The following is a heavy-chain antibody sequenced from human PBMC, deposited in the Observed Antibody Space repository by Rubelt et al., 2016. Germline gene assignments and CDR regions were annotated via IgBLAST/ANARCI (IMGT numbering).Heavy chain of an antibody. Sequence: EVQLLESGGDLVQRGGSLRLSCAASGFNFDYYAMSWVRQAPGKGLEWVSVIYSGGSTYYADSVKGRFTISRDNSKNTLYLQMNSLRAEDTAVYYCARRLAVAGTSYYYGMDVWGQGTTVTVSS. CDR2: IYSGGST. V-gene: IGHV3-66*04. CDR1: GFNFDYYA. J-gene: IGHJ6*02. CDR3: ARRLAVAGTSYYYGMDV. D-gene: IGHD6-19*01.